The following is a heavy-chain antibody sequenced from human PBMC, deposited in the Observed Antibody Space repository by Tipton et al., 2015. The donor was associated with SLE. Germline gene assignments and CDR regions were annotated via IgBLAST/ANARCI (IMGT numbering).Heavy chain of an antibody. Sequence: TLSLTCTVSGGSCSGYFWSWFRQPSGKGVEWIGEINNSGSTNYNPSLKSRVTISVATSKNQFSLKLSSVTAADTALYYCAREAVTCDYWGQGTLVTVSS. CDR2: INNSGST. CDR3: AREAVTCDY. V-gene: IGHV4-34*01. CDR1: GGSCSGYF. J-gene: IGHJ4*02. D-gene: IGHD4-17*01.